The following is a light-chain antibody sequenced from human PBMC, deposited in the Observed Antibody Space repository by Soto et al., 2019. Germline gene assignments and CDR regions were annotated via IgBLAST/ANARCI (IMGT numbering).Light chain of an antibody. CDR2: GAS. CDR1: QSVSSN. CDR3: QQYDNWPPLT. J-gene: IGKJ4*01. Sequence: EIVMTQSPATLSVSPGERATLSCRASQSVSSNLAWYQQKPGQAPRLLIHGASTRATGIPARFSGSGSGTEFTLTISSLLSEDSAVYYCQQYDNWPPLTFGGGTTVEIK. V-gene: IGKV3D-15*01.